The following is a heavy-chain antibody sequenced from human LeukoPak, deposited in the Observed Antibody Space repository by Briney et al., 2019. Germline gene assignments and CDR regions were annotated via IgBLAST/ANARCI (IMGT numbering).Heavy chain of an antibody. J-gene: IGHJ4*02. V-gene: IGHV3-23*01. CDR1: GFTFSDYY. CDR3: AKDSLPGIAAAGTVY. Sequence: WGSLRLSCAASGFTFSDYYMSWVRQAPGKGLECVSAISGGGGDTYYADSVKGRFTISRDNSKDTLYLQMNSLRAEDTAIYYCAKDSLPGIAAAGTVYWGQGTLVTVSS. CDR2: ISGGGGDT. D-gene: IGHD6-13*01.